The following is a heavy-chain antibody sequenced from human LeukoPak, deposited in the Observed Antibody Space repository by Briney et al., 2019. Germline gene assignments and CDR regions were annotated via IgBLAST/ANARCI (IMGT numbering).Heavy chain of an antibody. CDR1: GGSISSCY. Sequence: SETLSLTCTVSGGSISSCYWSWIRQPPGKGLEWIGYIYYSGSTNYNPSLKSRVTISVDTSKNQFSLKLSSVTAADTAVYYCARGLYDILTGYYVFDYWGQGTLVTVSS. J-gene: IGHJ4*02. V-gene: IGHV4-59*01. CDR3: ARGLYDILTGYYVFDY. CDR2: IYYSGST. D-gene: IGHD3-9*01.